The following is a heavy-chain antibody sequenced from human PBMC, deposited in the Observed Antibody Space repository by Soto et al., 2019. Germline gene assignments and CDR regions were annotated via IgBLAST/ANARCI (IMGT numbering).Heavy chain of an antibody. Sequence: GASVKVSCKASGYTFTSYDINWVRQATGQGLEWMGWMNPNSGNTGYAQKFQGRVTMTRNTSISTAYMELSSLRSEDTAVYYCARGNYDFWSGYYNNWFDPWGQGTLVTVSS. D-gene: IGHD3-3*01. CDR2: MNPNSGNT. J-gene: IGHJ5*02. CDR3: ARGNYDFWSGYYNNWFDP. CDR1: GYTFTSYD. V-gene: IGHV1-8*01.